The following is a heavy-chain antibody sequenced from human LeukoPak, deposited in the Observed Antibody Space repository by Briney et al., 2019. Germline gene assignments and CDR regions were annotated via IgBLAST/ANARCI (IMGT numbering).Heavy chain of an antibody. D-gene: IGHD3-22*01. V-gene: IGHV3-21*01. CDR3: VKDTPAFYYDSSGYNLFDY. Sequence: PGGPLRLSCAASGFTFSIYSMNWVRQAPGKGLEWVSSISSSSSYIYYADSVKGRFTISRDNAKNSLYLQMNSLRAEDTAVYYCVKDTPAFYYDSSGYNLFDYWGQGTLVTVSS. CDR2: ISSSSSYI. CDR1: GFTFSIYS. J-gene: IGHJ4*02.